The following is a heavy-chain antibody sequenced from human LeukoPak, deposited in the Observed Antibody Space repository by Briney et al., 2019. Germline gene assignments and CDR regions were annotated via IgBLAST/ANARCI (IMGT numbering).Heavy chain of an antibody. CDR2: IIPIFGTA. D-gene: IGHD3-10*01. CDR1: GGTFSSYA. CDR3: ARGNYYGSGSYYKDYYYYYGMDV. J-gene: IGHJ6*02. V-gene: IGHV1-69*13. Sequence: SVKVSCKASGGTFSSYAISWVRQAPGQGLEWMGGIIPIFGTANYAQKFQGRVTITADESTSTAYMELSSLRSEDTAVYYCARGNYYGSGSYYKDYYYYYGMDVWGQGTTVTVSS.